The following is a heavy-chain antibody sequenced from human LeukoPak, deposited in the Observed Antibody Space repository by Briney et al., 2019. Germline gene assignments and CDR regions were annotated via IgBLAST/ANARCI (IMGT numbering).Heavy chain of an antibody. D-gene: IGHD3-10*01. J-gene: IGHJ6*02. CDR1: GFTFSSYW. V-gene: IGHV3-7*01. CDR3: ARDGVRTRYGMDV. CDR2: IKQDGSEK. Sequence: GGSLRLSCAASGFTFSSYWMSWVRQAPGKGLEWVANIKQDGSEKYYVDSVKGRFTISRDNAKNSLYLQMNSLRAEDTAVYYCARDGVRTRYGMDVWGQGTTVTVSS.